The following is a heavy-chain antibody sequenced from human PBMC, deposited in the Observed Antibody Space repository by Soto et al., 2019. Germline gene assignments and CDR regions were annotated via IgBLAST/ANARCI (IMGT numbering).Heavy chain of an antibody. D-gene: IGHD3-9*01. CDR1: GYTFTSYD. CDR3: AAGRYDILTGYPYYFDY. CDR2: MNPNSGNT. V-gene: IGHV1-8*01. J-gene: IGHJ4*02. Sequence: GASVKVSCKASGYTFTSYDINWVRQATGQGLEWMGWMNPNSGNTNYAQKFQERVTITRDMSTSTAYMELSSLRSEDTAVYYCAAGRYDILTGYPYYFDYWGQGTLVTVSS.